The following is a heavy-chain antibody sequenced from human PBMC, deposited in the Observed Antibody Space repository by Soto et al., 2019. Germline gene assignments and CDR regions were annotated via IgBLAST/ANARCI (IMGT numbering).Heavy chain of an antibody. V-gene: IGHV3-30*18. D-gene: IGHD1-26*01. CDR2: ISYDGSNK. CDR3: AKVPAYSGIWQYFDY. J-gene: IGHJ4*02. CDR1: GFTFSTYG. Sequence: QVQLVESGGGVVQPGRSLRLSCAASGFTFSTYGMHWVRQAPGKGLEWVAVISYDGSNKDYADSVKGRFTISRDNSTNTLYLQMNSLRAEDTAVYYCAKVPAYSGIWQYFDYWGQGTLVTVSS.